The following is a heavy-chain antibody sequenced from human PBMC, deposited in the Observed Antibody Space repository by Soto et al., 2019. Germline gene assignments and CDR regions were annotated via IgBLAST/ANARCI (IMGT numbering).Heavy chain of an antibody. D-gene: IGHD1-1*01. CDR1: GGSIISNYW. CDR3: ARDILQRGYGMDV. V-gene: IGHV4-38-2*02. J-gene: IGHJ6*02. CDR2: IYHSGTT. Sequence: PSETLSLTCAVSGGSIISNYWWAWIRQSPGEGLVWIGSIYHSGTTYYNPSLKSRVTTSVDTSKNQFSLKLSSVTAADTAVYYCARDILQRGYGMDVWGQGTTVTVSS.